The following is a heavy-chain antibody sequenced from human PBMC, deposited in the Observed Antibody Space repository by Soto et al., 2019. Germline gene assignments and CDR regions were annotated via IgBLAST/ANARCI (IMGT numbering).Heavy chain of an antibody. Sequence: ASVKVSCKASGYAFSSYSMHWVRQAPGQRLEWMGWINAGYGNTKSSQKFQDRVTISRDTSASTAYMELTSLRSEDTAVYYCARDTGDGTFDFWGQGTLVTVPS. D-gene: IGHD7-27*01. CDR3: ARDTGDGTFDF. CDR2: INAGYGNT. J-gene: IGHJ4*02. CDR1: GYAFSSYS. V-gene: IGHV1-3*01.